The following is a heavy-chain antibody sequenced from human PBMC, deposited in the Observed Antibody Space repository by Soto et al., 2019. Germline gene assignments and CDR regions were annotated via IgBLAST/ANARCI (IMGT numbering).Heavy chain of an antibody. CDR3: ARDVVVVPAAMGLYYYYYMDV. D-gene: IGHD2-2*01. Sequence: SETLSLTCAVYGGSFSGYYWSWIRQPPGKGLEWFGEINHSGSTNYNPSLKSRVTISVDTSKNQFSLKLSSVTAADTAVYYRARDVVVVPAAMGLYYYYYMDVWGKGTTVTVSS. CDR2: INHSGST. V-gene: IGHV4-34*01. J-gene: IGHJ6*03. CDR1: GGSFSGYY.